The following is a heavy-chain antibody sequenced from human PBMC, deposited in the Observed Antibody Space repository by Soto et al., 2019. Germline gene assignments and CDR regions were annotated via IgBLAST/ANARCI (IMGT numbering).Heavy chain of an antibody. Sequence: GGSLRLSCVASGFSISSYWMSWVRQAPGKGLEWVANIKEDGRKEHYADAVKGRFTISRDNSKDTLHLQMNIRRAEATPIYYCAKTSRQWLVYFDYWGQGALVTVSS. V-gene: IGHV3-7*05. J-gene: IGHJ4*02. CDR2: IKEDGRKE. D-gene: IGHD6-19*01. CDR3: AKTSRQWLVYFDY. CDR1: GFSISSYW.